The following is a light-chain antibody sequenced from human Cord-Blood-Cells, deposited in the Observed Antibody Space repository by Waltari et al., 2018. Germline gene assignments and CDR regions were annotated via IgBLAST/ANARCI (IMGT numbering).Light chain of an antibody. Sequence: DIQMPQSPSSLSASVGDRVTITCRASQSISSYLHWYQQKPGKAPKLLIYAASSLQSGVPSRFSGSGSGTDFTLTISSLQPEDFATYYCQQSYSTPFTFGPGTKVDIK. CDR2: AAS. J-gene: IGKJ3*01. CDR1: QSISSY. V-gene: IGKV1-39*01. CDR3: QQSYSTPFT.